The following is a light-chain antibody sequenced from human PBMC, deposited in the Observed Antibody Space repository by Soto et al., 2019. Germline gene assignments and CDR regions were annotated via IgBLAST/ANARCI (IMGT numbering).Light chain of an antibody. V-gene: IGLV2-14*01. J-gene: IGLJ2*01. CDR2: AVT. CDR1: SSDVGGYNY. Sequence: QSVLTQPASVSGSPGQSIAISCTGTSSDVGGYNYASWYQQHPGKAPKLVIYAVTNRPSGVSDRFSGSKSGNTASLTISGLQAEDEADYYCTSYADSSPVVFGGGTKLTVL. CDR3: TSYADSSPVV.